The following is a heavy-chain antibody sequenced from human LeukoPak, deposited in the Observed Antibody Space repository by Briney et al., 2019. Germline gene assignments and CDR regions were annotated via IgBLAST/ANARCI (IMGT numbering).Heavy chain of an antibody. CDR3: ARGYSSRWYEGYYYYYYYMDV. D-gene: IGHD6-13*01. V-gene: IGHV4-39*07. J-gene: IGHJ6*03. CDR2: IYYSGST. CDR1: GGSISSSSYY. Sequence: PSETLSLTCTVSGGSISSSSYYWGWIRQPPGKRLEWIGSIYYSGSTYYNPSLKSRVTISVDTSKNQFSLKLSSVAAADTAVYYCARGYSSRWYEGYYYYYYYMDVWGKGTTVTVFS.